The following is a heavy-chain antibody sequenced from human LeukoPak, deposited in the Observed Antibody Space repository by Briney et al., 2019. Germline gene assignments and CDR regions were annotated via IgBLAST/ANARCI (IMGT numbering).Heavy chain of an antibody. V-gene: IGHV3-74*01. D-gene: IGHD3-22*01. CDR2: IKSDGRT. CDR1: GFTLSSYW. CDR3: ARAPSEIGGYYPEYFRH. Sequence: GGSLRLSCAASGFTLSSYWMHWVRQAPGKGLVWVSRIKSDGRTNYADTVKGRFTISRDNAKNTVSLQMNSLRAEDTGVYYCARAPSEIGGYYPEYFRHWGQGTLVIVSS. J-gene: IGHJ1*01.